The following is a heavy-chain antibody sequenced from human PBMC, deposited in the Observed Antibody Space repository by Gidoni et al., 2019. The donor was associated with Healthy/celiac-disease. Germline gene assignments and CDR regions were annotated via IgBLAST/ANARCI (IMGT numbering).Heavy chain of an antibody. CDR2: ISAYNGNT. D-gene: IGHD5-18*01. Sequence: QVQLVPSGAEVKKPGASVKVSCKASGYTFTSYGISWVRQAPGQGLGWMGWISAYNGNTNYAQKLQGRVTMTTDTSTSTAYMELRSLRSDDTAVYYCAREAPLSEPAMVPPIDYYYYMDVWGKGTTVTVSS. CDR1: GYTFTSYG. V-gene: IGHV1-18*01. CDR3: AREAPLSEPAMVPPIDYYYYMDV. J-gene: IGHJ6*03.